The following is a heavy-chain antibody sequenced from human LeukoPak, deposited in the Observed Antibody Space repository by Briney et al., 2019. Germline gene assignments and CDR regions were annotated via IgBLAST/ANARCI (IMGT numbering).Heavy chain of an antibody. CDR1: GGSIRSYY. CDR2: IYYSGST. J-gene: IGHJ4*02. CDR3: ARGLDSSGYVDY. D-gene: IGHD3-22*01. Sequence: SETLSLTCTVSGGSIRSYYWSWVRQPPGKGLEWIGYIYYSGSTNYNPSLKSRVTISVDTSKNQFSLKLSSVTAADTAVYYCARGLDSSGYVDYWGQGTLVTVSS. V-gene: IGHV4-59*01.